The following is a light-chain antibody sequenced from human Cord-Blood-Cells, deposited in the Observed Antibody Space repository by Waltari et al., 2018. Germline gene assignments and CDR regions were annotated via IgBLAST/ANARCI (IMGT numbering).Light chain of an antibody. CDR3: CSYAGRSTWV. CDR1: SSDVGSYNL. CDR2: EGS. V-gene: IGLV2-23*01. J-gene: IGLJ3*02. Sequence: QSALTQPASVSGSPGQSLTISCTGTSSDVGSYNLVSWYQQHPGKAPKLMIYEGSKPPSGVSSRFAGYKSGNTASLTISGLQAEDEADYYCCSYAGRSTWVFGGGTKLTVL.